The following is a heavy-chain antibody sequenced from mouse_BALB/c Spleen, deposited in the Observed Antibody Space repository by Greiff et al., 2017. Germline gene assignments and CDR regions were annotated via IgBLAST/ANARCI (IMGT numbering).Heavy chain of an antibody. V-gene: IGHV2-5-1*01. Sequence: QVQLKQSGPSLVQPSQSLSITCTVSGFSLTSYGVHWVRQSPGKGLEWLGVIWRGGSTDYNAAFMSRLSITKDNSKSQVFFKMNSLQADDTAIYYCAKSLITTATSYFDYWGQGTTLTVSS. CDR2: IWRGGST. J-gene: IGHJ2*01. CDR3: AKSLITTATSYFDY. CDR1: GFSLTSYG. D-gene: IGHD1-2*01.